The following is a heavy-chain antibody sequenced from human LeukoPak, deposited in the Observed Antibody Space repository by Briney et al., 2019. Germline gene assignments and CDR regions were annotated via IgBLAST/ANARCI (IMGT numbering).Heavy chain of an antibody. J-gene: IGHJ4*02. CDR3: ARGKIGAAGTFVY. CDR2: TYYTSTWYN. D-gene: IGHD6-13*01. CDR1: GDSVSSNSAT. Sequence: SQTLSLTCAISGDSVSSNSATWNWIRQSPSRGLEWLGRTYYTSTWYNDYAVSVKSRISINADTSRNQLSLHLNSVTPEDTAVYFCARGKIGAAGTFVYWGQGTLVTVSS. V-gene: IGHV6-1*01.